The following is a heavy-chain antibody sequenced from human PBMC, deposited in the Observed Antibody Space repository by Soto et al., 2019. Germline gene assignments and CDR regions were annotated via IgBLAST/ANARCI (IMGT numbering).Heavy chain of an antibody. Sequence: ASVKVSCKASGYTFTSYAMHWVRQAPGQRLEWMGGINAGNGNTKYSQKFQGRVTITRDTSASTAYMELSSLRSEDTAVYYCARSYSSSFATAVTAPCCFDYWGQGTLVTVSS. J-gene: IGHJ4*02. D-gene: IGHD6-13*01. CDR2: INAGNGNT. CDR3: ARSYSSSFATAVTAPCCFDY. CDR1: GYTFTSYA. V-gene: IGHV1-3*01.